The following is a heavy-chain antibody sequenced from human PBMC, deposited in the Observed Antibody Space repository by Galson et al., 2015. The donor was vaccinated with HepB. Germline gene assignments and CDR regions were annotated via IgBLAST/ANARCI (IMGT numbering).Heavy chain of an antibody. J-gene: IGHJ6*03. CDR3: ARGAKRRDRGYYYYYYMDV. Sequence: CAISGDSVSSNSAAWNWIRQSPSRGLEWLGRTYYRSKWYNDYAVSVKSRITINPDTSKNQFSLQLNSVTPEDTAVYYCARGAKRRDRGYYYYYYMDVWGKGTTVTVSS. CDR1: GDSVSSNSAA. CDR2: TYYRSKWYN. V-gene: IGHV6-1*01. D-gene: IGHD1-26*01.